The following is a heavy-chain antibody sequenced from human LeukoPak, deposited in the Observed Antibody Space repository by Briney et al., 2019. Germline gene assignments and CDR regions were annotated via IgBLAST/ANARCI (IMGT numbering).Heavy chain of an antibody. V-gene: IGHV3-30*02. CDR1: GYTFSDFE. CDR3: AKDQTDDYGGNSGLFDY. CDR2: IKQDGSEK. J-gene: IGHJ4*02. D-gene: IGHD4-23*01. Sequence: GGSLRLSCVGSGYTFSDFEMNWVRQAPGKGLEWVANIKQDGSEKYYADSVKGRFTIFRDNSKNTLYLQMNSLRAEDTAVYYCAKDQTDDYGGNSGLFDYWGQGTLVTVSS.